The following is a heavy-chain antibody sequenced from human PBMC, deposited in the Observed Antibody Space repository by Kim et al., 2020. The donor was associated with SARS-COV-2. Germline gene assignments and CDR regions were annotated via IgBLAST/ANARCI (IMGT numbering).Heavy chain of an antibody. V-gene: IGHV1-18*01. CDR1: GYTFTSYG. Sequence: ASEKVSCNASGYTFTSYGIGWVRQAPGQWLEWMGWISSYNGDTNYAQKLHGRVTMNTDTSTSTAYMELRSLRSDDTAVYYCARDRIVVVPGAMEHSYYYYGMDVWGQGTTVTVSS. J-gene: IGHJ6*02. CDR3: ARDRIVVVPGAMEHSYYYYGMDV. D-gene: IGHD2-2*01. CDR2: ISSYNGDT.